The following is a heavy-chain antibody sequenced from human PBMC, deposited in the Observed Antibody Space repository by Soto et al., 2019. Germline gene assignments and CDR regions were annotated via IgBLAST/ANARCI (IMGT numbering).Heavy chain of an antibody. CDR2: IDNDGSSE. CDR3: ARGGDYHGYEV. D-gene: IGHD2-21*02. CDR1: GFSFSRYW. Sequence: GSLRLSCATSGFSFSRYWIHWVRQAPGKGLEWVSRIDNDGSSEIYADSVKGRFTTSRDNAKDTLYLQMNSLRAEDTAVYYCARGGDYHGYEVGGQGTMGTVS. V-gene: IGHV3-74*01. J-gene: IGHJ3*01.